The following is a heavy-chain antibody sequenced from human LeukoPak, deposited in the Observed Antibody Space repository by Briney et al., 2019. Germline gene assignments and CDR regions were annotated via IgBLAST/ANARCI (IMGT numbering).Heavy chain of an antibody. Sequence: GGSLRLSCAASGFTFSDYYMNWIRPAPGKGLEWVSSISSNSNYIYYADSVKGRFTISRDNAKNSLYLQMNSLRAEDTAVFYCARTQGAVAGGLDYWGQGTLVTVSS. CDR2: ISSNSNYI. D-gene: IGHD6-19*01. J-gene: IGHJ4*02. CDR3: ARTQGAVAGGLDY. V-gene: IGHV3-21*01. CDR1: GFTFSDYY.